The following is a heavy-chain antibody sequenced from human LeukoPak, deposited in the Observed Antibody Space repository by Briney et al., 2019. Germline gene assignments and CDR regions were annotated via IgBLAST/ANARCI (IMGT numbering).Heavy chain of an antibody. D-gene: IGHD2-21*02. J-gene: IGHJ4*02. CDR2: LKSKTDGGTT. Sequence: GGSLRLSCAASGLTFSNAWLSWVRQAPGKGLEWVGRLKSKTDGGTTDYAAPVKGRFTISRDDSKNTLYLQMNSLKPEDTAVYYCTTDCGGDCYPGVDYWGQGTLVTVSS. V-gene: IGHV3-15*01. CDR3: TTDCGGDCYPGVDY. CDR1: GLTFSNAW.